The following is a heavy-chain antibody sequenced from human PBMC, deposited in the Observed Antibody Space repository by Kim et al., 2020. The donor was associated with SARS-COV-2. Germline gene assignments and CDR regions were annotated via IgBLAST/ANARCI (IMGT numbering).Heavy chain of an antibody. J-gene: IGHJ5*02. V-gene: IGHV1-24*01. Sequence: YAQKFQGRVTMTEDTSTDTAYMELSSLRSEDTAVYYCATSAIVITGWFDPWGQGTLVTVSS. CDR3: ATSAIVITGWFDP. D-gene: IGHD3-16*02.